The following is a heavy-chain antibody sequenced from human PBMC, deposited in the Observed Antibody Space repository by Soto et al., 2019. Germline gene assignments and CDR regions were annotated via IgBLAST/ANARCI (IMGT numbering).Heavy chain of an antibody. Sequence: PSETLSLTCTVPGGSISSYYWSWIRQPPGKGLEWIGYIYYSGSTNYNPSLKSRVTISVDTSKNQFSLKLSSVTAADTAVYYCARRAYSSSPFDYWGQGTLVTVSS. CDR3: ARRAYSSSPFDY. J-gene: IGHJ4*02. V-gene: IGHV4-59*08. CDR1: GGSISSYY. CDR2: IYYSGST. D-gene: IGHD6-13*01.